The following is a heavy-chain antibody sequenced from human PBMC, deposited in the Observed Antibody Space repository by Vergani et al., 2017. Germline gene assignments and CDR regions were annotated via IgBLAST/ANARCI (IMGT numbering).Heavy chain of an antibody. CDR2: IYYSGST. Sequence: QVQLQESGPGLVKPSETLSLTCTVSGGSISSYYWSWIRQPPGKGLEWIGYIYYSGSTNYKPSLKSRVTISVDTSKNQFSLKLSSVTAADTAVYYCARDQGHYYDSSGFDYWGQGTLVTVSS. CDR3: ARDQGHYYDSSGFDY. V-gene: IGHV4-59*01. J-gene: IGHJ4*02. CDR1: GGSISSYY. D-gene: IGHD3-22*01.